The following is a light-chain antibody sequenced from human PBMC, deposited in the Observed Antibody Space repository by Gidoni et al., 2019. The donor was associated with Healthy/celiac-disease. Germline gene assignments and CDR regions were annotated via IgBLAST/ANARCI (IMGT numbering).Light chain of an antibody. Sequence: NFILTWTHCLSESPWWTVTISCTRSSGSIASNYVQWYQQRPGSTTTTVIYEDNQRPSGVPDRFSGSIDSSSNSASLTISGLKTEDEADYYCQSFDTNNPVVFGGGTKLTVL. CDR1: SGSIASNY. CDR3: QSFDTNNPVV. J-gene: IGLJ2*01. CDR2: EDN. V-gene: IGLV6-57*01.